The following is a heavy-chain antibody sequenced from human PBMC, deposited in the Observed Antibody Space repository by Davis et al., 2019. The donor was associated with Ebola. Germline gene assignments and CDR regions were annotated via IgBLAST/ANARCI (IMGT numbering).Heavy chain of an antibody. D-gene: IGHD6-19*01. J-gene: IGHJ4*02. CDR1: GYTFTSYA. CDR2: VHGGNGNT. Sequence: ASVKVSCKASGYTFTSYAMHWVRQAPGQRLEWMGWVHGGNGNTKYSQRFQGRVTITTDTSASTVYLDLTSLRSEDTAVFYCARASFGYNSGWYANYWGPGSLVTVSS. CDR3: ARASFGYNSGWYANY. V-gene: IGHV1-3*01.